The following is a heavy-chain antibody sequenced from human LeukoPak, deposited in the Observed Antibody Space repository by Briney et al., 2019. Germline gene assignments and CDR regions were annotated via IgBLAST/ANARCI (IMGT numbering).Heavy chain of an antibody. V-gene: IGHV3-23*01. CDR2: ISGSGVNT. J-gene: IGHJ5*02. CDR3: AKDHTISSSFDP. CDR1: GFTFSSYG. Sequence: PGGSLRLSCVASGFTFSSYGMSWVRQAPGKGLEWVSAISGSGVNTYYADSVKGRFTISRDNSKNTLYLQMNSLRAEDTAVYYCAKDHTISSSFDPWGQGTLVTVSS. D-gene: IGHD3-9*01.